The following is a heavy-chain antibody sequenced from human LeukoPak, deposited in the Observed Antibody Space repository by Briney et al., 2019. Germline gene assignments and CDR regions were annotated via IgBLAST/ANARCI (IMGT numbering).Heavy chain of an antibody. CDR3: ARDYYDSSGYYSLLTF. Sequence: GGSLRLSCAASGFTVSSNYMSWVRQAPGKGLEWVSVIYSGGSTYYADSVKGRFTISRDNAKNSLYLQMNSLRAEDTAVYYCARDYYDSSGYYSLLTFWGQGTLVTVSS. D-gene: IGHD3-22*01. V-gene: IGHV3-53*01. CDR2: IYSGGST. J-gene: IGHJ4*02. CDR1: GFTVSSNY.